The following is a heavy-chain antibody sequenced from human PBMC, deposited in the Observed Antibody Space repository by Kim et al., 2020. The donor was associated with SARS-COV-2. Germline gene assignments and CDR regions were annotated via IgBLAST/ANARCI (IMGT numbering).Heavy chain of an antibody. Sequence: YADSVKGRFTISRDNSKNTLYLQMNSLRAEDTAVYYCARGYSSGWYYCDYWGQGTLVTVSS. V-gene: IGHV3-33*01. J-gene: IGHJ4*02. D-gene: IGHD6-19*01. CDR3: ARGYSSGWYYCDY.